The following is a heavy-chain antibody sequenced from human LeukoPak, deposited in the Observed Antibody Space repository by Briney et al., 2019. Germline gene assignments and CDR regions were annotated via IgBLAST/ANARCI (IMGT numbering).Heavy chain of an antibody. D-gene: IGHD6-19*01. Sequence: GGSLRLSCAASGFTFSSYSMNWVRQAPGKGLEWVSSISSSSSYIYYADSVKGRFTISRDNAKNSLYLQMNSLRAEDTAFYYCAKGGIAVAGTWFDPWGQGTLVTVSS. V-gene: IGHV3-21*04. CDR2: ISSSSSYI. CDR1: GFTFSSYS. CDR3: AKGGIAVAGTWFDP. J-gene: IGHJ5*02.